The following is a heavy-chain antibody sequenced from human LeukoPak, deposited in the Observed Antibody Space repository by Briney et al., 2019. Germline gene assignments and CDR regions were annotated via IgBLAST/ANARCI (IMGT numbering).Heavy chain of an antibody. V-gene: IGHV3-30*03. CDR1: GFTFSSYG. CDR3: AANPGQWLGDY. Sequence: GGSLRLSCAASGFTFSSYGMHWVRQAPGKGLEWVAVISYDGSNKYYADSVKGRFTISRDNSKNTLYLQMNSLRAEDTAVYYCAANPGQWLGDYWGQGTLVTVSS. CDR2: ISYDGSNK. J-gene: IGHJ4*02. D-gene: IGHD6-19*01.